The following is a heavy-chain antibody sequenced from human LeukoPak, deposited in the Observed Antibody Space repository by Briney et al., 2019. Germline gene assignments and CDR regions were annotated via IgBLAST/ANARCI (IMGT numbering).Heavy chain of an antibody. CDR3: ARRKGIAAVGTKGGWFDP. CDR1: GGSISSSSYY. CDR2: INHSGST. V-gene: IGHV4-39*07. D-gene: IGHD6-13*01. J-gene: IGHJ5*02. Sequence: PSETLSLTCTVSGGSISSSSYYWGWIRQPPGKGLEWIGEINHSGSTNYNPSLKSRVTISVDTSKNQFSLKLSSVTAADTAVYYCARRKGIAAVGTKGGWFDPWGQGTLVTVSS.